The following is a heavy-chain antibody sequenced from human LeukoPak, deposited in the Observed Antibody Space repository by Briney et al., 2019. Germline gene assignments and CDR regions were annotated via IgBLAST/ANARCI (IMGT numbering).Heavy chain of an antibody. Sequence: SETLSLTCTVSGGSVSSGSYYWSWIRQPPGKGLEWIGYIYYSGSTNYNPSLKSRVTISVDTSKNQFSLKLSSVTAADTAVYYRARFEVGATSLWYYYYGMDVWGQGTTVTVSS. CDR2: IYYSGST. V-gene: IGHV4-61*01. CDR1: GGSVSSGSYY. D-gene: IGHD1-26*01. J-gene: IGHJ6*02. CDR3: ARFEVGATSLWYYYYGMDV.